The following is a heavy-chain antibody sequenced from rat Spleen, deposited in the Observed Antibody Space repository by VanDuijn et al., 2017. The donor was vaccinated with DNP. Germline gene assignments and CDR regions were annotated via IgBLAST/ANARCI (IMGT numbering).Heavy chain of an antibody. J-gene: IGHJ2*01. CDR3: ARHEATEGIDFDY. CDR2: ISYDGSST. Sequence: EVQLVESGGGLVQPGSPLKLSCAASGFTFSNYDMAWVRQAPKKGLEWVATISYDGSSTYYPDSVKGRLTVSRDSAKSTLYLQMDSLRSEDTATYYCARHEATEGIDFDYWGQGVMVTVSS. CDR1: GFTFSNYD. V-gene: IGHV5-29*01. D-gene: IGHD1-11*01.